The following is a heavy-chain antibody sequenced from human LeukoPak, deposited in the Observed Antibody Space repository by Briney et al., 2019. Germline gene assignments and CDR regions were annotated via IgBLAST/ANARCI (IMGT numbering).Heavy chain of an antibody. CDR1: GGSISSGGYY. Sequence: PSQTLSLTCTVSGGSISSGGYYWSWIRQHPGKGLEWIGYIYYSGSTYYNPSLKSRVTISVDTSKNQLSLKLSSVTAADTAVYYCARGGCGGDCYGPTYNWFDPWGQGTLVTVSS. D-gene: IGHD2-21*02. CDR3: ARGGCGGDCYGPTYNWFDP. V-gene: IGHV4-31*03. CDR2: IYYSGST. J-gene: IGHJ5*02.